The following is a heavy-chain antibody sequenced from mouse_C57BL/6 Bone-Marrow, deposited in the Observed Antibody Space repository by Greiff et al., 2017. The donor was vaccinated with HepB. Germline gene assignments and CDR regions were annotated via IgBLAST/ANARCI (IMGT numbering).Heavy chain of an antibody. Sequence: QVQLKQSGPELVKPGASVKISCKASGYAFSSSWMNWVKQRPGKGLEWIGRIYPGDGDTNYNGKFKGKATLTADKSSSTAYMQLSSLTSEDSAVYYCARREDYYGSSSGFAYWGQGTLVTVSA. V-gene: IGHV1-82*01. J-gene: IGHJ3*01. CDR2: IYPGDGDT. CDR1: GYAFSSSW. D-gene: IGHD1-1*01. CDR3: ARREDYYGSSSGFAY.